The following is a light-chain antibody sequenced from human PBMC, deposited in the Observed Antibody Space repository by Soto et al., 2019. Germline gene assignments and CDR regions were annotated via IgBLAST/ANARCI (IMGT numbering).Light chain of an antibody. J-gene: IGLJ1*01. CDR1: SSNVGGNP. CDR2: TNT. V-gene: IGLV1-44*01. Sequence: QSVLTQPPSASGTPGQRVTISCSGSSSNVGGNPVNWYQHVPTTAPKLLIYTNTQRPSGVPDRFSGSKSGTSASLAISGLQSEDEADYYCASWDDSVNGPVFGTGTKLTVL. CDR3: ASWDDSVNGPV.